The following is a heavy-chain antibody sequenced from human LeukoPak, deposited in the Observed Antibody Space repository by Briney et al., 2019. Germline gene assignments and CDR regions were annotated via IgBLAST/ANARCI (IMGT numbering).Heavy chain of an antibody. CDR3: ARCPRWAHFDY. CDR2: ISSSGRAI. J-gene: IGHJ4*02. V-gene: IGHV3-48*03. Sequence: GGSLRLSCAGSGLTFSSYEMNWVRQAPGKGLEWVSYISSSGRAIYYADSVKGRFTVSRDNAKNSLYLQMNSLRAEDTAVYYCARCPRWAHFDYWGQGTLVTVSS. D-gene: IGHD4-23*01. CDR1: GLTFSSYE.